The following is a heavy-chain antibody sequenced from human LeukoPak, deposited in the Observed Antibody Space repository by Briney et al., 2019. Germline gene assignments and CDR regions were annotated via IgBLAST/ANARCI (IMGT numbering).Heavy chain of an antibody. Sequence: SETLSLTCTVSGGSISSYYWSWIRQPPGKGLEWIGYIYYSGSTNYNPSLKSRVTISVDTSKNQFSLKLSSVTAADTAVYYCARASGSGSYYSVGYWGQGTLVTVSS. CDR1: GGSISSYY. CDR3: ARASGSGSYYSVGY. D-gene: IGHD3-10*01. CDR2: IYYSGST. J-gene: IGHJ4*02. V-gene: IGHV4-59*08.